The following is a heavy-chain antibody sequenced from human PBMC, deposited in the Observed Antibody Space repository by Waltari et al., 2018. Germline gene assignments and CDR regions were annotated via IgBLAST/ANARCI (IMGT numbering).Heavy chain of an antibody. J-gene: IGHJ4*02. V-gene: IGHV3-48*04. Sequence: EVQLVESGGGLVQPGGSLRLPCPASGFTFSSYSMNWVRQVPGKGLEWVSYISSSSSTIYYADSVKGRFTISRDNAKNSLYLQMNSLRAEDTAVYYCASGLFEGYFDYWGQGTLVTVSS. CDR2: ISSSSSTI. CDR3: ASGLFEGYFDY. CDR1: GFTFSSYS.